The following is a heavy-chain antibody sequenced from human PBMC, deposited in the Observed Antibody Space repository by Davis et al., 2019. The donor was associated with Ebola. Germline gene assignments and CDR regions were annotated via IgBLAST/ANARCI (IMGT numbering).Heavy chain of an antibody. J-gene: IGHJ4*02. CDR1: GFIINCYC. V-gene: IGHV3-23*01. CDR2: ISGSGGSA. CDR3: AKEGLLYRFLEF. Sequence: GESLKISCAASGFIINCYCLNWVRQAPGKGLEWVSGISGSGGSAYYADSVKGRFTISRDNSKQTVFMQMNSLRADDTAVYYCAKEGLLYRFLEFWGQGTLVTVSS. D-gene: IGHD3-10*01.